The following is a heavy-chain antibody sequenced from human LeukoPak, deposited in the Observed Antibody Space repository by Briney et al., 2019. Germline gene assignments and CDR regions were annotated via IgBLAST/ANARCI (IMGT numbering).Heavy chain of an antibody. CDR1: GFTFSDYY. CDR3: ARAREDWNFDY. D-gene: IGHD3/OR15-3a*01. CDR2: ISSSSSYT. Sequence: PGGSLRLSCAASGFTFSDYYMSWIRQAPGKGLEWVSYISSSSSYTNYADSVKGRFTISRDNAKNSLYLQMNSLRAEDTAVYYSARAREDWNFDYWGQGTLVTVSS. J-gene: IGHJ4*02. V-gene: IGHV3-11*06.